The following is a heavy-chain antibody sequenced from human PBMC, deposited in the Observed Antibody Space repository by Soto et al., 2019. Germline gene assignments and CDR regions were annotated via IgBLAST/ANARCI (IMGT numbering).Heavy chain of an antibody. V-gene: IGHV1-69*01. CDR3: ARGVVPAATEEYYFDY. Sequence: QVQLVQSGAEVTKPGSSVKVSCTASGDTFSSYAISWVRQAPGQGLEWMGGIIPISGTANYAQKVQGRVTTIADETTSTDYMDLSSLRSEDTAVYYCARGVVPAATEEYYFDYWGQGTLVTVSS. CDR2: IIPISGTA. CDR1: GDTFSSYA. D-gene: IGHD2-2*01. J-gene: IGHJ4*02.